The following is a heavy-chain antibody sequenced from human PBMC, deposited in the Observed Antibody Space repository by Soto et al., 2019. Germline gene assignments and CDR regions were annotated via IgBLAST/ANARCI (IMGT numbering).Heavy chain of an antibody. V-gene: IGHV1-8*01. CDR2: MNPNSGNT. Sequence: QVQLVQSGAEVKKPGASVKVSCKASGYTFTSYDINWVRQATGQGLEWMGWMNPNSGNTGYAQKFQGRVTMTRNTSISTAYMELSSLRSEDTAVYYCARGIFPGGIVVVPAAKRPKPRKFDPWGQGTLVTVSS. J-gene: IGHJ5*02. D-gene: IGHD2-2*01. CDR3: ARGIFPGGIVVVPAAKRPKPRKFDP. CDR1: GYTFTSYD.